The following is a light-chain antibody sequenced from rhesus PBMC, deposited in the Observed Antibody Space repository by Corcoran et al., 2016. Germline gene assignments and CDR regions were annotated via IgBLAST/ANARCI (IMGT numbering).Light chain of an antibody. CDR2: AAS. CDR3: QQHNSYPYS. CDR1: ENVNNY. V-gene: IGKV1S9*01. J-gene: IGKJ2*01. Sequence: DIQMTQSPSSLSASVGDRVTITCRTSENVNNYLNWYQQKPGKAPKLLIYAASSLQSGVPSRFSGSGSGTDFTLTISSLQPEDFATYYSQQHNSYPYSFGQGTKVEIK.